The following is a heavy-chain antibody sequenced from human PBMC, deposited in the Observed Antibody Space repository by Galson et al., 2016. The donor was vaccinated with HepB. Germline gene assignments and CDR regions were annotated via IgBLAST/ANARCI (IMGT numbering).Heavy chain of an antibody. Sequence: SLRLSCAASGFTFDSYALHWVRQAPGKGLEWLALISYDGSKKYYADSVKGRFTISRDNAKNTLYLQKNSLRTDHTATYYCARDPSGITLIVVGRGYYYGLDGWGQGTTVTVS. CDR3: ARDPSGITLIVVGRGYYYGLDG. CDR2: ISYDGSKK. J-gene: IGHJ6*02. CDR1: GFTFDSYA. D-gene: IGHD3-22*01. V-gene: IGHV3-30-3*01.